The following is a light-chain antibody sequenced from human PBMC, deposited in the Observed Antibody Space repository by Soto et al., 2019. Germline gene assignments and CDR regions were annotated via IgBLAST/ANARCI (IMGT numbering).Light chain of an antibody. CDR3: QQLHDYPIP. V-gene: IGKV1-9*01. CDR1: QSISGY. CDR2: AAS. J-gene: IGKJ5*01. Sequence: DIHLTLSLSTLSAYVRHRVAITCRASQSISGYLAWYQQKPGEAPKLLIYAASSLQSGVPSRFSGSGSGTDFTLTISSLQPEDFATYYCQQLHDYPIPVGQGARPENK.